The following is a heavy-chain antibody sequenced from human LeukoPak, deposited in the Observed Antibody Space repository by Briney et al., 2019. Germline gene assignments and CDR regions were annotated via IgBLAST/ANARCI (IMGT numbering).Heavy chain of an antibody. Sequence: GGSLRLSCAASGFTFSRYGMNWVRQAPGRGLEWLSYTSGSSGSTIYYAQSVRGRFTISRDDAKNTLYLQMNSLRADDTAVYFCARDKIQWLRYSYFDYWGQGVLVTVSS. CDR3: ARDKIQWLRYSYFDY. J-gene: IGHJ4*02. CDR1: GFTFSRYG. V-gene: IGHV3-48*01. CDR2: TSGSSGSTI. D-gene: IGHD5-12*01.